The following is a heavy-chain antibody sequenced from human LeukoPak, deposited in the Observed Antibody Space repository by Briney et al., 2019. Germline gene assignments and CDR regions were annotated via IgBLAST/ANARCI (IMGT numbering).Heavy chain of an antibody. CDR2: INTNTGNP. V-gene: IGHV7-4-1*02. D-gene: IGHD6-13*01. CDR1: GYTFTSYA. Sequence: ASVNVSCKASGYTFTSYAMNWVRQAPGQGLEWMGWINTNTGNPTYAQGFTGRFVFSLDTFVSTAYLQISSLKAEDTAVYYCARAGAAAGAAYNWFDPWGQGTLVTVSS. J-gene: IGHJ5*02. CDR3: ARAGAAAGAAYNWFDP.